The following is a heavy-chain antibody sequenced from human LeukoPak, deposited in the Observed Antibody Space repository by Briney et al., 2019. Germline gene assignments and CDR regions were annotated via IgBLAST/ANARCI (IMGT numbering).Heavy chain of an antibody. D-gene: IGHD2-2*01. CDR3: AKVSTTSCYGWNDY. CDR2: ISDSDGNT. Sequence: GGSLRLSCAASGFTFSSYAVSWVRQAPGKGLEWVSAISDSDGNTYYADSVKGRFTISRDKSKSTLYLQMNSLRADDTAVYYCAKVSTTSCYGWNDYWGQGTLVTVPS. V-gene: IGHV3-23*01. J-gene: IGHJ4*02. CDR1: GFTFSSYA.